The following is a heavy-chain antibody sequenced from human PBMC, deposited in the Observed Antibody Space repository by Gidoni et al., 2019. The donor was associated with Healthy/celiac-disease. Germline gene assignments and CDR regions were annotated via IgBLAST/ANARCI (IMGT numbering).Heavy chain of an antibody. V-gene: IGHV3-11*06. D-gene: IGHD6-13*01. CDR2: ISSSSSYT. Sequence: QVQLVESGGVLVKPGGSLRLSCTAPRFTFSDYDMSWLRQAQGKGLEWVSYISSSSSYTNYADSVKGRFTISRDNAKNSLYLQMNSLRAEDTAVYYCARATAALFFDYWGQGTLVTVSS. CDR3: ARATAALFFDY. CDR1: RFTFSDYD. J-gene: IGHJ4*02.